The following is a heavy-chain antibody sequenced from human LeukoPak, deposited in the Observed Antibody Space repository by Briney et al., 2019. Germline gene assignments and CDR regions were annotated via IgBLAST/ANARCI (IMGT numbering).Heavy chain of an antibody. CDR3: ARGGGYGTLGD. CDR2: INHSGST. Sequence: PSETLSLACTVSGVSISSSSYYWGWIRQPPGKGLEWIGEINHSGSTNYNPSLKSRVTISVDTSKNQFSLKLSSVTAADTAVYYCARGGGYGTLGDWGQGTLVTVSS. J-gene: IGHJ4*02. V-gene: IGHV4-39*07. D-gene: IGHD5-18*01. CDR1: GVSISSSSYY.